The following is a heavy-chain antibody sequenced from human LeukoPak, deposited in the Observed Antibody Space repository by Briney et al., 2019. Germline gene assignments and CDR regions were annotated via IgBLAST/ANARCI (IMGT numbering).Heavy chain of an antibody. V-gene: IGHV4-39*07. J-gene: IGHJ6*03. Sequence: SETLFLTCTVSGGSISSSSYYWGWIRQPPGKGLEWLGSIYYSGSTYYNPSLKSRVTISVDTSKNQFSLKLSFVTAADTAVYYCARVKSPRGYYYMDVWGKGTTVTVSS. CDR3: ARVKSPRGYYYMDV. CDR1: GGSISSSSYY. CDR2: IYYSGST.